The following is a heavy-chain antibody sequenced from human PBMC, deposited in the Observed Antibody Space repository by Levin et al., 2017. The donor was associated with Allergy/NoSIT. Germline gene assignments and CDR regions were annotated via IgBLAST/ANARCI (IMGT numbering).Heavy chain of an antibody. V-gene: IGHV1-8*01. CDR2: MNPNSGNT. CDR3: ARGVDFWSAPRTHYGMDV. CDR1: GYTFTSYD. J-gene: IGHJ6*02. D-gene: IGHD3-3*01. Sequence: GGSLRLSCKASGYTFTSYDINWVRQATGQGLEWMGWMNPNSGNTGYAQKFQGRVTMTRNTSISTAYMELSSLRSEDTAVYYCARGVDFWSAPRTHYGMDVWGQGTTVTVSS.